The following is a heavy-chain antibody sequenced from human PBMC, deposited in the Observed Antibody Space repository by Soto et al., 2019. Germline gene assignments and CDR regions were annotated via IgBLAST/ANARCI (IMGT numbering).Heavy chain of an antibody. CDR3: ATVHSTSRSFDY. V-gene: IGHV3-23*01. CDR2: TGLNGRTT. CDR1: GFTFSMSA. J-gene: IGHJ4*02. D-gene: IGHD2-2*01. Sequence: EVQLLASGGGLVQPGGSLRLSCAASGFTFSMSAMSWVRQAPGKGLEWVSTTGLNGRTTYYADSVKGRFTVSRDNSKNTLHLQMNSLRAEDTAVYYCATVHSTSRSFDYWGQGTLVTVSS.